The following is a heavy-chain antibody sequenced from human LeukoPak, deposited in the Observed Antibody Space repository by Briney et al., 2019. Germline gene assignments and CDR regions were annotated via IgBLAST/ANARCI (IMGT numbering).Heavy chain of an antibody. CDR2: IYTSGST. V-gene: IGHV4-4*07. CDR1: GGSISSYY. D-gene: IGHD6-19*01. CDR3: ARSGIAVAGTADAFDI. Sequence: PSETLSLTCTVSGGSISSYYWSWIRQPAGKGLEWIGRIYTSGSTNYNPSLKSRVTMSVDTSKNQFSLKLSSVTAADTAVYYCARSGIAVAGTADAFDIWGQGTMVTASS. J-gene: IGHJ3*02.